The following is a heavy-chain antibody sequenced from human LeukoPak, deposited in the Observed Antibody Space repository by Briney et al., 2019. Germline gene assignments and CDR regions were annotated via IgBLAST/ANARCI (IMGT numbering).Heavy chain of an antibody. J-gene: IGHJ3*02. D-gene: IGHD2-2*01. V-gene: IGHV1-3*01. Sequence: ASVKVSCKASGYTFTSYAMHWVRQAPGQRLEWMGWINAGNGNTKYSQKFQGRVTMTTDTSTSTAYMELRSLRSDDTAVYYCARRADIVVVPAAAAAHLDIWGQGTMVTVSS. CDR1: GYTFTSYA. CDR3: ARRADIVVVPAAAAAHLDI. CDR2: INAGNGNT.